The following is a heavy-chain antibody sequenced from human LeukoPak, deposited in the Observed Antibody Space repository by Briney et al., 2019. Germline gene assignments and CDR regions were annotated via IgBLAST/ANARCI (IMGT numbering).Heavy chain of an antibody. CDR2: ISSRSTAI. V-gene: IGHV3-48*02. Sequence: PGGSLRLSCAASGFTFSDHSMNWARQAPGKGLEWVSYISSRSTAIYYADSVKGRFTISRDNVKNSLYLQMNSLRDEDTAVYYCAGVVGGGWWFDPWGQGTLVTVSS. CDR1: GFTFSDHS. CDR3: AGVVGGGWWFDP. J-gene: IGHJ5*02. D-gene: IGHD3-16*01.